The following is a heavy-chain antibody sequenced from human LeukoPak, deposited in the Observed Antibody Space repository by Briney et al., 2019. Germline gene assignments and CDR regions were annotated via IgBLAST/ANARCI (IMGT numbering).Heavy chain of an antibody. D-gene: IGHD6-19*01. V-gene: IGHV1-69*13. CDR2: IIPTFGTA. CDR1: GGTFSSYA. J-gene: IGHJ4*02. CDR3: ASIAVAGTLPTDY. Sequence: SVKVSCKASGGTFSSYAISWVRQAPGQGLEWMGGIIPTFGTANYAQKFQGRVTITADESTSTAYMELSSLRSEDTAVYYCASIAVAGTLPTDYWGQGTLVTVSS.